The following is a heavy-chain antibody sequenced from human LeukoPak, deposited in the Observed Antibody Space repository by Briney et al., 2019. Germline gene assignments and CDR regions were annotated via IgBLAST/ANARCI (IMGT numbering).Heavy chain of an antibody. V-gene: IGHV4-4*07. CDR2: IYTSGST. J-gene: IGHJ4*02. Sequence: SETLSLTCTVSGGSISSYYWSWIRQPAGKGLEWIGRIYTSGSTNYNPSLKSRVTISVDTSKNQFSLKLSSVTAADTAVYYCARHKTTMVREGLYYFDYWGQGTLVTVSS. D-gene: IGHD3-10*01. CDR3: ARHKTTMVREGLYYFDY. CDR1: GGSISSYY.